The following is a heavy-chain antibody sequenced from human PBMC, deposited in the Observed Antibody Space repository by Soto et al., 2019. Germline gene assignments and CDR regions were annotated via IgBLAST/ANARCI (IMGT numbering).Heavy chain of an antibody. CDR2: ISGSGGST. Sequence: GSLRLSCAASGFTFSSYAMSWVRQAPGKGLEWVSAISGSGGSTYYADSVKGRFTISRDNSKNTLYLQMNSLRAEDTAVYYCAKGNIAARPGENWFDPWGQGTLVTVSS. J-gene: IGHJ5*02. D-gene: IGHD6-6*01. CDR1: GFTFSSYA. CDR3: AKGNIAARPGENWFDP. V-gene: IGHV3-23*01.